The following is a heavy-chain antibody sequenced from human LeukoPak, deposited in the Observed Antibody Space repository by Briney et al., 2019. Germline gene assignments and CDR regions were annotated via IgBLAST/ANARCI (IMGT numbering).Heavy chain of an antibody. D-gene: IGHD2-15*01. CDR2: IYPGDSDT. CDR1: GYSFTSYW. V-gene: IGHV5-51*01. CDR3: ARNLYCSGGSCYGWFDP. Sequence: GESLKISCKGSGYSFTSYWSGWVRQMPGKGLEWMGIIYPGDSDTRYSPSFQGQVTISADKSISTAYLQWSSLKASDAAMYYCARNLYCSGGSCYGWFDPLGQGTLVTVSS. J-gene: IGHJ5*02.